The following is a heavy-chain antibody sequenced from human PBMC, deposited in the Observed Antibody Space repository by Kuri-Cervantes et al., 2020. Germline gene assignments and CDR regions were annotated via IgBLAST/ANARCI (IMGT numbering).Heavy chain of an antibody. Sequence: SETLSLTCTVSGGSISSSSYYWGWIRQPPGKGLEWIGSIYYSGSTYYNPSLKSRVTTSVDTSKNQFSLKLSSVTAADTAVYYCAGVGGLLWFGEAANWFDPWGQGTLVTVSS. V-gene: IGHV4-39*07. CDR3: AGVGGLLWFGEAANWFDP. J-gene: IGHJ5*02. CDR1: GGSISSSSYY. CDR2: IYYSGST. D-gene: IGHD3-10*01.